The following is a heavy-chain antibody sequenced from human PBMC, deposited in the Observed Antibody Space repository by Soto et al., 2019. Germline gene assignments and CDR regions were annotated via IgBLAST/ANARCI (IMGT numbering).Heavy chain of an antibody. J-gene: IGHJ4*02. CDR1: GGSISSYY. CDR3: ARVPYYDHVWGSSGDY. V-gene: IGHV4-59*12. Sequence: SETLSLTCTVSGGSISSYYWSWIRQPPGKGLEWIGYIYYSGSTNYNPSLKSRVTISVDKSKNQFSLKVSSVTAADTAVYYCARVPYYDHVWGSSGDYWGKGTLVTVSS. D-gene: IGHD3-16*01. CDR2: IYYSGST.